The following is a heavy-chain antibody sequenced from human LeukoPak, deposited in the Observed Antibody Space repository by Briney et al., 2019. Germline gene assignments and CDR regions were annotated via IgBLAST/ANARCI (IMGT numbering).Heavy chain of an antibody. CDR2: MWYDGSNK. J-gene: IGHJ4*02. Sequence: PGRSLRLSCAASGFTFSSSGMHWVRQAPGKGLEWVAVMWYDGSNKYYADSVKGRFTISRDNSKNTPYLQMNSLRAEDTAVYYCAKAQWLVDFDYWGQGTLVTVSS. CDR3: AKAQWLVDFDY. V-gene: IGHV3-33*06. D-gene: IGHD6-19*01. CDR1: GFTFSSSG.